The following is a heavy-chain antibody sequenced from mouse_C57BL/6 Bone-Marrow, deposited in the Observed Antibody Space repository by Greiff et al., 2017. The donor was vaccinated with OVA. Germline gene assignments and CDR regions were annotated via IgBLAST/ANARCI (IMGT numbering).Heavy chain of an antibody. V-gene: IGHV1-74*01. D-gene: IGHD1-1*01. J-gene: IGHJ4*01. CDR1: GYTFTSYW. Sequence: QVQLQQPGAELVKPGASVKVSCKASGYTFTSYWMHWVKQRPGQGLEWIGRIHPSDSDTNYNQKFKGKATLTVDKSSSTAYMQLSSLTSEDSAVYYCARSRAHYYGSSFLYYYAMDYWGQGTSVTVSS. CDR2: IHPSDSDT. CDR3: ARSRAHYYGSSFLYYYAMDY.